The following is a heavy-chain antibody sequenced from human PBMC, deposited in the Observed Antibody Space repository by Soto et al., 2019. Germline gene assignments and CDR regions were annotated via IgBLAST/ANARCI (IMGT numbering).Heavy chain of an antibody. CDR3: ARGLDDFWSGYPFDY. V-gene: IGHV3-53*01. CDR2: IYSGGST. D-gene: IGHD3-3*01. J-gene: IGHJ4*02. Sequence: VGSLRLSCAASGFTVSSNYMSWVRQAPGKGLEWVSVIYSGGSTYYADSVKGRFTISRDNSKNTLYLQMNSLRAEDTAVYYCARGLDDFWSGYPFDYWGQGTLVTVSS. CDR1: GFTVSSNY.